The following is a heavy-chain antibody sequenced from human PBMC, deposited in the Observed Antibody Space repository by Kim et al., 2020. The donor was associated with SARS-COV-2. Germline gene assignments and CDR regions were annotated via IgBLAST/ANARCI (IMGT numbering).Heavy chain of an antibody. CDR2: ISYDGSNK. D-gene: IGHD3-10*01. V-gene: IGHV3-30*04. J-gene: IGHJ6*02. CDR1: GFIFSSYA. CDR3: ARDLPHYYGSGSYSSPYYDYGMDV. Sequence: GGSLRLSCAASGFIFSSYAMYWVRQAPGKGLEWVAVISYDGSNKYNADSVKGRFTISRDNSKNTLYLQMNSLRAEDTAVYYCARDLPHYYGSGSYSSPYYDYGMDVWNQGTTVTVSS.